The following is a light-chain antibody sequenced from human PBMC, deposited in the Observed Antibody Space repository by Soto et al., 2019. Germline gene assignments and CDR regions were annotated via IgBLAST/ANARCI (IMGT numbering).Light chain of an antibody. Sequence: EIVLTQSPATLSLSPGERATLSCGASQSVSSSSLAWYQQKPGLAPRLLIYDASSRATGIPDRFSGSESGTDVNLTISRLEPEDFAVYYCQRYGSSPYTFGQGTKLEIK. CDR1: QSVSSSS. J-gene: IGKJ2*01. V-gene: IGKV3D-20*01. CDR2: DAS. CDR3: QRYGSSPYT.